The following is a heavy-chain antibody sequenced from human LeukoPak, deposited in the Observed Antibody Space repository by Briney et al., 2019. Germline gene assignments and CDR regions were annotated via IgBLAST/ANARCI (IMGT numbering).Heavy chain of an antibody. Sequence: GGSLRLSCAASGFTFSSYAMSWVRQAPGKGLEWVSAISSSGGSTYYADSVKGRFTISRDNAKNSLYLQMNSLRAEDTALYYCAKADCSGGSCYYFDYWGQGTLVTVSS. V-gene: IGHV3-23*01. CDR2: ISSSGGST. CDR1: GFTFSSYA. D-gene: IGHD2-15*01. CDR3: AKADCSGGSCYYFDY. J-gene: IGHJ4*02.